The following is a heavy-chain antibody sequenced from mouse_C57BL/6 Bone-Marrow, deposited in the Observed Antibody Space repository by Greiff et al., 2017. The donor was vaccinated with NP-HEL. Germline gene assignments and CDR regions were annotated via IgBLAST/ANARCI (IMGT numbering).Heavy chain of an antibody. J-gene: IGHJ4*01. Sequence: VQLQQSGAELVRPGASVKLSCTVSGFNIKDDYMHWVKQRPEQGLEWIGWIDPENGDTEYASKFQGQATITADTSYNTAYLQLSSLTSEDTAVYYCTTCGSSPYAMDYWGQGTSVTVSS. V-gene: IGHV14-4*01. CDR1: GFNIKDDY. CDR3: TTCGSSPYAMDY. CDR2: IDPENGDT. D-gene: IGHD1-1*01.